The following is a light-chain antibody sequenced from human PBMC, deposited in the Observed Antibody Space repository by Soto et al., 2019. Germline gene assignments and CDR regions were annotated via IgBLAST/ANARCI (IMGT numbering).Light chain of an antibody. Sequence: QSALTQPASVSGSPGQSITISCTGTSSDVGSYNYVSWYQHHPGKAPKLIIYDVSNRPSGVSNRFSGSKSGNTASLTISGLQAEDEADYYCNSYTTSSTVVFGGGTQLTVL. V-gene: IGLV2-14*03. CDR2: DVS. CDR1: SSDVGSYNY. J-gene: IGLJ2*01. CDR3: NSYTTSSTVV.